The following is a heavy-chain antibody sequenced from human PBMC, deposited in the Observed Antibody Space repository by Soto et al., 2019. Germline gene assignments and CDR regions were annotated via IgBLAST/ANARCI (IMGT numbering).Heavy chain of an antibody. J-gene: IGHJ5*02. D-gene: IGHD2-15*01. CDR3: ARGGGVVVARNWFDP. CDR1: GYTFTSYD. Sequence: ASVKVSCKASGYTFTSYDINWVRQATGQGLEWMGWMNPNSGNTGYAQKFQGRLTMTRNTSISTAYIELSSLRSEDTAVYYCARGGGVVVARNWFDPWGQGTLVTVSS. CDR2: MNPNSGNT. V-gene: IGHV1-8*01.